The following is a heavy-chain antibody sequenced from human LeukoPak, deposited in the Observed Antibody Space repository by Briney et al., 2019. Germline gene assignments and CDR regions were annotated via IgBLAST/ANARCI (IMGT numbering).Heavy chain of an antibody. CDR1: GFTFDDYG. CDR3: AKDYGYSSSWYDY. CDR2: ISWNSASV. D-gene: IGHD6-13*01. Sequence: GRSLRLSCEASGFTFDDYGMHWVRQAPGKGLEWVSSISWNSASVGYVGSAKGRFTISRDNAKKTLYLQMNSLRAEDTALYYCAKDYGYSSSWYDYWGQGTLVTVSS. V-gene: IGHV3-9*01. J-gene: IGHJ4*02.